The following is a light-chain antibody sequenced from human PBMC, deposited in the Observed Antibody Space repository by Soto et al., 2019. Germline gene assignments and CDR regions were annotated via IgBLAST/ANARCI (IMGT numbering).Light chain of an antibody. V-gene: IGKV1-9*01. CDR2: AAS. Sequence: IQLTQSPSSLSASVGDRVTIPRRASQDIAMYLAWYKQKPGEAPKLLIYAASTLYGGVPSRFRGSGSGTDFALTISSLQAEDFATYYCQQLRMYPSTFGGGTKVDIK. CDR3: QQLRMYPST. CDR1: QDIAMY. J-gene: IGKJ4*01.